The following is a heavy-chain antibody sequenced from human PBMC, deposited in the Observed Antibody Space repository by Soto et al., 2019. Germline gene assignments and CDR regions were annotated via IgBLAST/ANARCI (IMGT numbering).Heavy chain of an antibody. CDR2: ISYDGSEK. J-gene: IGHJ4*02. CDR3: AKNLDSSGDLFYFDY. Sequence: PGGSLRLSCAASGFSFRNFCIHWVRQAPCKGLEWVAVISYDGSEKDYADYVEGRLTISRDNSKYTVDLKMNSLRVEDKAVYCCAKNLDSSGDLFYFDYGGQGTLVTVSS. CDR1: GFSFRNFC. D-gene: IGHD6-19*01. V-gene: IGHV3-30*18.